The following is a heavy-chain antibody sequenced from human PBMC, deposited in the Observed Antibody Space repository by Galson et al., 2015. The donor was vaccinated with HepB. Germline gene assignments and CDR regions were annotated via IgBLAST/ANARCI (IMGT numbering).Heavy chain of an antibody. V-gene: IGHV3-21*01. D-gene: IGHD2-15*01. CDR2: ISSSSSYI. CDR3: ARSDDIVVVVAANSFDY. Sequence: SLRLSCAASGFTFSSYSMNWVRQAPGKGLEWVSSISSSSSYIYYADSVKGRFTISRDNAKNSLYLQMNSLRAEDTAVYYCARSDDIVVVVAANSFDYWGQGTLVTVSS. J-gene: IGHJ4*02. CDR1: GFTFSSYS.